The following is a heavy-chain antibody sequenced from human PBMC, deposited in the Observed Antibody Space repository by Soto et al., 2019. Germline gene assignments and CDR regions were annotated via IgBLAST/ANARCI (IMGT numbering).Heavy chain of an antibody. V-gene: IGHV3-33*01. CDR3: ARVTTVTTTGSPGDDY. CDR2: IWYDGSNK. CDR1: GFTFSSYG. D-gene: IGHD4-17*01. J-gene: IGHJ4*02. Sequence: GGSLRLSCAASGFTFSSYGMHWVRQAPGKGLEWVAVIWYDGSNKYYADSVKGRFTISRDNSKNTLYLQMNSLRAEDTAVYYCARVTTVTTTGSPGDDYWGQGTLVTVSS.